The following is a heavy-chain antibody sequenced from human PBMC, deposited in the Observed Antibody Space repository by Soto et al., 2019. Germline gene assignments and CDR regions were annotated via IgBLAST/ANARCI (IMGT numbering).Heavy chain of an antibody. J-gene: IGHJ4*02. CDR2: LSDLGTT. Sequence: PXETLSLPCNVSNGSGRSGAKYWAWIRQPPGRGLEWMGSLSDLGTTDDNPSLKSPVTISKDASKNQFYLKLLAVTAADPACYYCATGQSDSGWYEEHSWGWGTLVTVSS. CDR3: ATGQSDSGWYEEHS. V-gene: IGHV4-39*01. D-gene: IGHD6-19*01. CDR1: NGSGRSGAKY.